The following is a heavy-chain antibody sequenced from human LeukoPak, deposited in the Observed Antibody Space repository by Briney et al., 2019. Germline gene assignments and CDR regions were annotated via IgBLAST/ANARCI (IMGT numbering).Heavy chain of an antibody. CDR2: IYTSGST. D-gene: IGHD2-8*01. J-gene: IGHJ3*02. V-gene: IGHV4-61*02. CDR1: GGSISSGSYY. CDR3: ARDVYDAFDI. Sequence: PSQTLSLTCTVPGGSISSGSYYWSWIRQPAGKGVEWIGRIYTSGSTNYNPSLKSRVTISVDTSKNQFSLKLSSVTAADTAVYYCARDVYDAFDIWGQGTMVTVSS.